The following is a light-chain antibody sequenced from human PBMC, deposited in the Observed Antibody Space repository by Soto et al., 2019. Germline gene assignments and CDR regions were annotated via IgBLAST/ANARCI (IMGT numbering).Light chain of an antibody. Sequence: IVLTQSPGPLSLSPGERATLSCRASQSVTSSYLAWYQQKPGQTPRLLIYDASSRATGIPDRFSGSGSGTDFTLTISRLEPEDFAVYYCQQYGRSPFTFGPGTKVDIK. J-gene: IGKJ3*01. CDR1: QSVTSSY. CDR2: DAS. V-gene: IGKV3-20*01. CDR3: QQYGRSPFT.